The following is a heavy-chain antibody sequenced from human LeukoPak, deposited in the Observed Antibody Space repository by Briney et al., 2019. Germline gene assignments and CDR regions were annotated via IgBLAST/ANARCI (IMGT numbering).Heavy chain of an antibody. CDR1: GFTFSSYG. CDR2: IRNDGSQK. V-gene: IGHV3-30*02. D-gene: IGHD3-16*01. Sequence: GGSLRLSCAASGFTFSSYGMHWVRQAPGKGLEWVAFIRNDGSQKYYADSVKGRFTVSRDNSKNTLYLQMNSLRAEDTAVYYCAKDFSWAFDYWGQGTLVTVSS. J-gene: IGHJ4*02. CDR3: AKDFSWAFDY.